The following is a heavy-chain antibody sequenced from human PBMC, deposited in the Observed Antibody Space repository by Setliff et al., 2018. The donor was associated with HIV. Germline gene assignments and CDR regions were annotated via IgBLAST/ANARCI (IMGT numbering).Heavy chain of an antibody. CDR2: IYHKGNI. D-gene: IGHD7-27*01. Sequence: PSETLSLTCGVSGDSISSSNWWNWVRQSPGKGLEWIAEIYHKGNIHYNPSLRSRVTISLDKSKNQISLNLDSVTTADTAVYYCARDRQFGRAWGFDYWGQGRQVSVSS. J-gene: IGHJ4*02. CDR1: GDSISSSNW. V-gene: IGHV4-4*02. CDR3: ARDRQFGRAWGFDY.